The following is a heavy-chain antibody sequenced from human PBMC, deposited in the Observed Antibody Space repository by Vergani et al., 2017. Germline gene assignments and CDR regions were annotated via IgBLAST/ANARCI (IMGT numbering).Heavy chain of an antibody. J-gene: IGHJ6*02. Sequence: EVQLEESGGGLVLPGRSLRLSCAASGFTFSSYSMNWVRQAPGKGLEWVSCISSSSSYIYYADSVKGRFTISRDNAKNSLYLQMNSLRAEDTAVYYCARSTVTTYYYSGMDVWGQGTTVTVSS. CDR1: GFTFSSYS. CDR3: ARSTVTTYYYSGMDV. CDR2: ISSSSSYI. D-gene: IGHD4-17*01. V-gene: IGHV3-21*01.